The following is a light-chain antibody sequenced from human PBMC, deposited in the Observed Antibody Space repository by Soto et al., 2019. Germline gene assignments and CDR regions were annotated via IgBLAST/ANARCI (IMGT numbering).Light chain of an antibody. CDR1: QSISSW. J-gene: IGKJ2*01. Sequence: DIQMTQSPSTLSASVGDRVTITCRASQSISSWLAWYQQKPGKAPKLLIYDASSLERGVPSRFSGSGSGTEFTLTISSLQTDDFATYYCQQYNSYSGYTFGQGTKLEIK. CDR2: DAS. V-gene: IGKV1-5*01. CDR3: QQYNSYSGYT.